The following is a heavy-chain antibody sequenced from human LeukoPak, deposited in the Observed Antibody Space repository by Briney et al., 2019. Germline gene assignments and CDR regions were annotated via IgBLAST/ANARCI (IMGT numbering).Heavy chain of an antibody. CDR3: ARVPSPYGDHPLYFDY. Sequence: TGGSLRLSCAASGFTFSSYGMHWVRQAPGKGLEWVSFIRYDGSNKYYADSVKGRFTISRDNSKNTLYLQMNSLRAEDTAVYYCARVPSPYGDHPLYFDYWGQGTLVTVSS. CDR1: GFTFSSYG. V-gene: IGHV3-30*02. D-gene: IGHD4-17*01. J-gene: IGHJ4*02. CDR2: IRYDGSNK.